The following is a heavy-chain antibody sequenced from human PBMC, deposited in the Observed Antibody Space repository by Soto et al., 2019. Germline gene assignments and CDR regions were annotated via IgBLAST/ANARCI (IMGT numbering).Heavy chain of an antibody. V-gene: IGHV1-3*01. CDR3: ARDPNDSSAYYHHQYYGIAV. CDR1: GYTFTSYG. Sequence: ASVKVSWKASGYTFTSYGIHWVRQAPGQRLEWTGWINAGNGNTKYSEKFQGRVTITRDTSASTAYLELSSLRSEDTAVYYCARDPNDSSAYYHHQYYGIAVWGQGTTVIVSS. J-gene: IGHJ6*02. CDR2: INAGNGNT. D-gene: IGHD3-22*01.